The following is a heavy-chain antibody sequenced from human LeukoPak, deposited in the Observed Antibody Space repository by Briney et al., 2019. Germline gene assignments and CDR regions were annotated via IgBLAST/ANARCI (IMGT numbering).Heavy chain of an antibody. CDR1: GGSISSSSYY. CDR3: ARRKVATRNGSWFDP. CDR2: INHSGST. D-gene: IGHD5-12*01. V-gene: IGHV4-39*07. Sequence: PSETLSLTCTVSGGSISSSSYYWSWIRQPPGKGLEWIGEINHSGSTNYNPSLKSRVTISVDTSKNQFSLKLSSVTAADTAVYHCARRKVATRNGSWFDPWGQGTLVTVSS. J-gene: IGHJ5*02.